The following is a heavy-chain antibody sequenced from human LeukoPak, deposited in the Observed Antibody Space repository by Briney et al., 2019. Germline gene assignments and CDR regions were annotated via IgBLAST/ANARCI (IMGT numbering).Heavy chain of an antibody. D-gene: IGHD6-13*01. V-gene: IGHV1-24*01. CDR3: ATYLLAAAGDADY. J-gene: IGHJ4*02. Sequence: ASVKVSCKVSGDSLTELSMHWVRQAPGKGLEWMGGFDPEDGETIYAQKFQGRVTMTEDTSTDTAYMELSSLRSEDTAVYYCATYLLAAAGDADYWGQGTLVTVSS. CDR1: GDSLTELS. CDR2: FDPEDGET.